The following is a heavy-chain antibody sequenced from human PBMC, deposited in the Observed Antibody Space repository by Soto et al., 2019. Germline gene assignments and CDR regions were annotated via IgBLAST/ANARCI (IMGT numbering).Heavy chain of an antibody. Sequence: GGSLRLSCAASGFTFSSYGMHWVRQAPGKGLEWVAVISYDGSNKYYADSVKGRFTISRDNSKNTLYLQMNSLRAEDTAVYYCAKGLAVAGFDYWGQGIQVTVSS. D-gene: IGHD6-19*01. V-gene: IGHV3-30*18. CDR2: ISYDGSNK. CDR1: GFTFSSYG. J-gene: IGHJ4*02. CDR3: AKGLAVAGFDY.